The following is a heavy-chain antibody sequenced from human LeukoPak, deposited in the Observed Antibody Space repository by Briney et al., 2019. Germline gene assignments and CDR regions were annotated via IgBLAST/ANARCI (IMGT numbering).Heavy chain of an antibody. CDR1: GGTFSSYA. J-gene: IGHJ5*02. V-gene: IGHV1-69*04. CDR2: IIPILGIA. CDR3: ARDFSVLRYFDWLCWFDP. Sequence: SVKVSCKASGGTFSSYAISWVRQAPGQGLEWMGRIIPILGIANYAQKFQGRVTITADKSTSTAYMELSSLRSEDTAVYYCARDFSVLRYFDWLCWFDPWGQGTLVTVSS. D-gene: IGHD3-9*01.